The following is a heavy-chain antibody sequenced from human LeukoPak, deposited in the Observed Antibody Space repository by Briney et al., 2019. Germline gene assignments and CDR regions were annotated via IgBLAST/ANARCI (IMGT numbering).Heavy chain of an antibody. D-gene: IGHD5-18*01. CDR1: GGSFSGYY. CDR3: ARDQGYSYGLFDY. J-gene: IGHJ4*02. Sequence: PSETLSLTCAVYGGSFSGYYWSWIRQPPGKGLEWIGYIYYSGSTNYNPSLKSRVTISVDTSKNQFSLKLSSVTAADTAVYYCARDQGYSYGLFDYWGQGTLVTVSS. V-gene: IGHV4-59*01. CDR2: IYYSGST.